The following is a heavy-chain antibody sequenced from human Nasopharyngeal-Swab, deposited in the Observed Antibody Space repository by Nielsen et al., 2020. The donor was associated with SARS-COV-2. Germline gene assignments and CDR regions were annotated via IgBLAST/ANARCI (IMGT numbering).Heavy chain of an antibody. D-gene: IGHD4-23*01. V-gene: IGHV3-15*01. CDR3: VTDVGPPGISGLWDYMDV. J-gene: IGHJ6*03. CDR2: IRSKADGGTS. CDR1: GFTFSNAW. Sequence: GESLKISCAASGFTFSNAWMSWVRQAQGKGLEWVGRIRSKADGGTSDYAAHVKGRFIISRDDSKNSLSLQMNSLNTEDTAVYYCVTDVGPPGISGLWDYMDVWGKGTTVTVSS.